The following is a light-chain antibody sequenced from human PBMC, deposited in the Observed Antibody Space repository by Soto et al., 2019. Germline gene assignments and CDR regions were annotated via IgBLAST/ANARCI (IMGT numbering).Light chain of an antibody. CDR1: ESLFGF. V-gene: IGKV3-15*01. CDR2: GVS. CDR3: QSYNYWPFG. J-gene: IGKJ2*03. Sequence: DIVLTQSPATLSVSPGDTVTLSCRASESLFGFLAWYQQKPGQAPRLLMYGVSTRATGIPARFSGGGSATNFTLTISSLLSEDSAFYFCQSYNYWPFGSGLGTRLEI.